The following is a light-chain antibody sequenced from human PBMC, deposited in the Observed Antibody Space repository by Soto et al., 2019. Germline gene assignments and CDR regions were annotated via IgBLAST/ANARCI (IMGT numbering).Light chain of an antibody. CDR3: KQYESYPMT. V-gene: IGKV1-5*03. J-gene: IGKJ4*01. CDR1: QSISSW. CDR2: KAA. Sequence: DSQMTQYPSTLSASIGDRVTITCRAGQSISSWLAWYQQKPGKAPKLLISKAATLQSGVPPRFSGSGSGTEFALTISRLQPDDFATYYCKQYESYPMTFGGGTKVEIK.